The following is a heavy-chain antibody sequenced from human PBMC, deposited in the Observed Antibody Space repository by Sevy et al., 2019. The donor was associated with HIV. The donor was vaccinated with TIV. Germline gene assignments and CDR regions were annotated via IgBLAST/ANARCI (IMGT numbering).Heavy chain of an antibody. CDR3: ATLAYSSSWYQSGPDYYYGMDV. Sequence: GGSLRLSCAASGFTFSSYGMHWVRQAPGKGLEWVAFIRYDGSNKYYADSVKGRFTISRDNSKNTLYLQMNSLGAEDTAVYYCATLAYSSSWYQSGPDYYYGMDVWGQGTTVTVSS. CDR1: GFTFSSYG. J-gene: IGHJ6*02. V-gene: IGHV3-30*02. D-gene: IGHD6-13*01. CDR2: IRYDGSNK.